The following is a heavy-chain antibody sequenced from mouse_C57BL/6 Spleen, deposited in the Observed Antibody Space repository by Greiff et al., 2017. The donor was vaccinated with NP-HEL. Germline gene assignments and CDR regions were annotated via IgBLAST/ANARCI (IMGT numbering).Heavy chain of an antibody. J-gene: IGHJ4*01. CDR1: GYSFTDYN. CDR3: ARSYGSSLYYAMDY. D-gene: IGHD1-1*01. Sequence: VQLQQSGPELVKPGASVKISCKASGYSFTDYNMNWVKQSNGKSLEWIGVINPNYGTTSYNQKFKGKATLTVDQSSSTAYMQLNSLTSDDSAVYYCARSYGSSLYYAMDYWGQGTSVTVSS. V-gene: IGHV1-39*01. CDR2: INPNYGTT.